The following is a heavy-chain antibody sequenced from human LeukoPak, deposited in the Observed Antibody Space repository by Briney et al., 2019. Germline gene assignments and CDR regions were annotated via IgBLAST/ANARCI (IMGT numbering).Heavy chain of an antibody. CDR2: IFHSGNT. CDR3: AREKLGSYYDDY. CDR1: GFSISSDYY. Sequence: PSETLSLTCTVSGFSISSDYYWGWIRQPPGKGLEWIGSIFHSGNTYYNPSLKSRVTISADTSKNQFSLKLSSVTAADTAVYYCAREKLGSYYDDYWGQGTLVTVSS. D-gene: IGHD3-10*01. V-gene: IGHV4-38-2*02. J-gene: IGHJ4*02.